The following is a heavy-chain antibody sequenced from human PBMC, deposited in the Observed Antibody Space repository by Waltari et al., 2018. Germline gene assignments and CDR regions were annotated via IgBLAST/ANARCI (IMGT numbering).Heavy chain of an antibody. CDR2: IYYSGST. CDR3: ARDGGSGSYSDAFDI. V-gene: IGHV4-39*07. CDR1: GGSISSSSYY. J-gene: IGHJ3*02. Sequence: QLQLQESGPGLVKPSETLSLTCTVSGGSISSSSYYWGWISQPPGKGLEWIGSIYYSGSTYYNPSLKSRVTISVDTSKNQFSLKLSSVTAADTAVYYCARDGGSGSYSDAFDIWGQGTMVTVSS. D-gene: IGHD3-10*01.